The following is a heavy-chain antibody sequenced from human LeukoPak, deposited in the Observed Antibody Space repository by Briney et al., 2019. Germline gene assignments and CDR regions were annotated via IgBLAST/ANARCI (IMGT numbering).Heavy chain of an antibody. J-gene: IGHJ4*02. CDR1: GGSISSYY. D-gene: IGHD4-17*01. CDR2: IYYSGST. Sequence: SETLFLTCTVSGGSISSYYWSWIRQPPGKGLEWIGYIYYSGSTNYNPSLKSRVTISVDTSKNQFSLKLSSVTAADTAVYYCARATTVTSFDYWGQGTLVTVSS. V-gene: IGHV4-59*01. CDR3: ARATTVTSFDY.